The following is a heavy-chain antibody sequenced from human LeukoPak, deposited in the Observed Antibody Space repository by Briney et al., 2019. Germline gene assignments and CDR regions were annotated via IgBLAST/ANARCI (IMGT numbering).Heavy chain of an antibody. CDR2: IRSRTDGGTA. D-gene: IGHD6-6*01. J-gene: IGHJ4*02. Sequence: GGSLILSCTASGFIFSNAWMSWVRQAPGKGLEWVGRIRSRTDGGTADYAAPVKGRFTISRDDSTNTLYLQMNSLKTEDTAVYFCTTASQAWGQGTLVTVSS. V-gene: IGHV3-15*05. CDR1: GFIFSNAW. CDR3: TTASQA.